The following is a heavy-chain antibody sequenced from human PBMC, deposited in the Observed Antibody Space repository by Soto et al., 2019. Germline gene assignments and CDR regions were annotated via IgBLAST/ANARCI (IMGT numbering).Heavy chain of an antibody. Sequence: PGGSLRLSCSASGFTFSSYCMSWVRQAPGKGLEWVANIKQDGSEKYYVDSVKGRFTISRDNAKNSLYLQMNSLRAEDTAVYYCARELCSGGSCYLSYFDYWGQGTLVTVSS. CDR1: GFTFSSYC. CDR2: IKQDGSEK. J-gene: IGHJ4*02. D-gene: IGHD2-15*01. CDR3: ARELCSGGSCYLSYFDY. V-gene: IGHV3-7*01.